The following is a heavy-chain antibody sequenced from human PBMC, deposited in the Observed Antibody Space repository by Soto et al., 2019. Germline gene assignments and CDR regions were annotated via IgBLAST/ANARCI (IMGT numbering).Heavy chain of an antibody. J-gene: IGHJ6*03. D-gene: IGHD3-3*01. V-gene: IGHV3-23*01. CDR1: GFTFSSYA. CDR3: AKDLGTDDFWSAYYTYYYMDL. CDR2: ISGSGDNT. Sequence: EVQLLESGGGLVQPGGSLRLSCAASGFTFSSYALNWVRQAPGKGLEWVSVISGSGDNTYYADSVKGRFTISRDNSKNTLYLQMNSLRAEDTAVYYCAKDLGTDDFWSAYYTYYYMDLWGKGTTVTVSS.